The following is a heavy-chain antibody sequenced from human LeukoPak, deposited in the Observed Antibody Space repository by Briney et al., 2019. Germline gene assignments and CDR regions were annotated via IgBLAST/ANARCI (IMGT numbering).Heavy chain of an antibody. D-gene: IGHD6-19*01. J-gene: IGHJ4*02. CDR1: GFTFSNYW. CDR3: ARMIVDSSGWYGGGYYFDY. V-gene: IGHV3-7*01. Sequence: PGGSLGLSCAASGFTFSNYWMTWVRQAPGKGLEWVANIKHDGSEDYYLDSVKGRFTISRDNAKNTLYLQMNSLRAEDTAVYYCARMIVDSSGWYGGGYYFDYWGQGTLVTVSS. CDR2: IKHDGSED.